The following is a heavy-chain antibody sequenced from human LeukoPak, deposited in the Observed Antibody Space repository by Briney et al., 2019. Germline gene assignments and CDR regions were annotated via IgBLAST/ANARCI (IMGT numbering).Heavy chain of an antibody. CDR3: ARRGWLRVRPRSYFDY. D-gene: IGHD5-12*01. Sequence: NPGGSLRLSCAASGFTFGNYGMSWVRQAPGKGLEWIGSIYYSGSTYYNPSLKSRVTISVDTSKNQFSLKLSSVTAADTAVYYCARRGWLRVRPRSYFDYWGQGTLVTVSS. CDR1: GFTFGNYG. CDR2: IYYSGST. V-gene: IGHV4-39*01. J-gene: IGHJ4*02.